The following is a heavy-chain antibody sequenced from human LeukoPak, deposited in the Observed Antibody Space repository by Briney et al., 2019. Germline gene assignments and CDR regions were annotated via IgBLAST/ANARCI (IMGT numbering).Heavy chain of an antibody. CDR3: TRLPSGFSFDY. D-gene: IGHD6-19*01. CDR1: GFTFSTYW. V-gene: IGHV3-74*01. J-gene: IGHJ4*02. CDR2: INSDGSST. Sequence: GGSLRLSCAASGFTFSTYWMHWVRQAPGKGLVWVSRINSDGSSTAHADSVKGRFAISRDNAKSTLYLQMNSLKTEDTAVYYCTRLPSGFSFDYWGQGTLVTVSS.